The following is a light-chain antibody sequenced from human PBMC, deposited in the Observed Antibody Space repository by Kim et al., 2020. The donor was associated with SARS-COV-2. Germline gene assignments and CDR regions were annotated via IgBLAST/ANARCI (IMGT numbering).Light chain of an antibody. CDR2: GAS. CDR1: QRVSNTY. CDR3: QHYYTSPLT. J-gene: IGKJ4*01. Sequence: PEERANVSCRESQRVSNTYLAWSQQKPRQHPSLLSYGASSRATGIPDRFNGSVSETDFILTISRLDPEGFAVYYCQHYYTSPLTFGGRTKVDIK. V-gene: IGKV3-20*01.